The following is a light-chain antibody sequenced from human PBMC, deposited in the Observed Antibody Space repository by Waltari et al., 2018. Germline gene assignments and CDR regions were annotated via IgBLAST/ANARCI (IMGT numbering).Light chain of an antibody. CDR3: MQGTHWPPWT. CDR1: QSLVHSDGNTY. Sequence: DVVMTQSPLSLPVTLGQPASISCRSSQSLVHSDGNTYLSWFQPRPGQSPRRLIYKVSNRDSGVPDRFSGSGSGTDFTLKISRVEAEDVGVYYCMQGTHWPPWTFGQGTKVEIQ. V-gene: IGKV2-30*02. CDR2: KVS. J-gene: IGKJ1*01.